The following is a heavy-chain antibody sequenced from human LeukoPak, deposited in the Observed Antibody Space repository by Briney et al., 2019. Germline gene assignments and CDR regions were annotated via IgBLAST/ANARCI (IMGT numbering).Heavy chain of an antibody. CDR3: ARVFRSFGWFDP. V-gene: IGHV4-34*01. D-gene: IGHD3-16*01. J-gene: IGHJ5*02. CDR2: INHSGRT. Sequence: SETLSLTCAVYGGSFCGYYWMWIPQPPGKGLEWLGEINHSGRTNYNPSLKRRVTISVATSQNQFSLNLSSVSAADTAVYYCARVFRSFGWFDPWGQGTLVTVSS. CDR1: GGSFCGYY.